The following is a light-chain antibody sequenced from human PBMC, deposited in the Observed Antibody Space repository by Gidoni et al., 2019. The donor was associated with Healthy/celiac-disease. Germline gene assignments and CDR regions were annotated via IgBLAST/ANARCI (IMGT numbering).Light chain of an antibody. V-gene: IGKV3-11*01. J-gene: IGKJ1*01. CDR1: QSVSSY. Sequence: EIVLTQSPATLSLSPGERATLSCRASQSVSSYLAWYQQQPGQAPSLLIYDASNRATGIPARFSGSGSGTDFTLTISSLGPEDFAVYYCQQECTVXHXTKVEIK. CDR2: DAS. CDR3: QQECT.